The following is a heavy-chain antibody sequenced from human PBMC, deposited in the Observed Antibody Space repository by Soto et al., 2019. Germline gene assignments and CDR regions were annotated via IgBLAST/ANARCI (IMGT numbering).Heavy chain of an antibody. D-gene: IGHD2-21*01. CDR3: ARDDHTYGVY. CDR2: IGPYGNSI. Sequence: PGESLKISCAASGGSFRDYFMSWLRQAPGKGLEWVSYIGPYGNSIYYADSVKGRFTISRDDATKSLHLHMNSLRTDDTAVYYCARDDHTYGVYWGQGTPVTVSS. V-gene: IGHV3-11*01. CDR1: GGSFRDYF. J-gene: IGHJ4*02.